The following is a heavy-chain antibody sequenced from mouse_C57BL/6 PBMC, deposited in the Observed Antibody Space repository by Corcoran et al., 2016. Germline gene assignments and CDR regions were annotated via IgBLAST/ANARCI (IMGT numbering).Heavy chain of an antibody. D-gene: IGHD2-5*01. CDR2: IYPGDGDT. CDR3: AREGDSNSPWFAY. Sequence: QVQLQQSGAELVKPGASVKISCKDSGYAFSSYWMNWVKQRPGKGLEWIGQIYPGDGDTNYNGKFKGKATLTADKSSSTAYMQLSSLTSEDSAVYFCAREGDSNSPWFAYWGQGTLVTVSA. CDR1: GYAFSSYW. J-gene: IGHJ3*01. V-gene: IGHV1-80*01.